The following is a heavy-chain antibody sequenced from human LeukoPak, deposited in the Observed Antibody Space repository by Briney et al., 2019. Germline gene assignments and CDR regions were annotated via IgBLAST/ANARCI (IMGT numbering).Heavy chain of an antibody. D-gene: IGHD2-21*02. V-gene: IGHV1-18*04. J-gene: IGHJ4*02. CDR2: ISAYNGNT. CDR3: ARDGVVVTAVPFTRFDY. CDR1: GYTFTSYG. Sequence: GASVTVSCKASGYTFTSYGISWVRQAPGQGLEWMGWISAYNGNTNYAQKLQGRVTMTTDTSTSTAYMELRSLRSDDTAVYYCARDGVVVTAVPFTRFDYWGQGTLVTVSS.